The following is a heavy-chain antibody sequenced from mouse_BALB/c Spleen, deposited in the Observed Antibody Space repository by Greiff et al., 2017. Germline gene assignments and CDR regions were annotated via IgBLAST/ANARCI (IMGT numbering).Heavy chain of an antibody. CDR2: IRNKANGYTT. V-gene: IGHV7-3*02. J-gene: IGHJ2*01. Sequence: EVQRVESGGGLVQPGGSLRLSCATSGFTFTDYYMSWVRQPPGKALEWLGFIRNKANGYTTEYSASVKGRFTISRDNSQSILYLQMNTLRAEDSATYYCARDKGGIDYWGQGTTLTVSS. CDR3: ARDKGGIDY. CDR1: GFTFTDYY.